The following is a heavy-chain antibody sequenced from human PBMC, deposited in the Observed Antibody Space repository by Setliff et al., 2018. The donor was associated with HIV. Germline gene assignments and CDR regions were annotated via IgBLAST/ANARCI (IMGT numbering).Heavy chain of an antibody. V-gene: IGHV4-34*01. Sequence: SETLSLTCAVYGGSFSGYYWTWIRQPPGKGLEWIGEITHSGSTNYNPSLETRVTISVDTSKTQFSLMLSSVTAADTAVYYCAKGVAGLQYYYYYMDVWGKGTTVTVS. CDR2: ITHSGST. J-gene: IGHJ6*03. CDR1: GGSFSGYY. CDR3: AKGVAGLQYYYYYMDV. D-gene: IGHD6-19*01.